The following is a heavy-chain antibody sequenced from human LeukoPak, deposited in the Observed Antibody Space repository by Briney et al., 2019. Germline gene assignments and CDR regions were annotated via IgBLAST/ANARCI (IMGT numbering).Heavy chain of an antibody. CDR1: GFTFSSYE. V-gene: IGHV3-48*03. J-gene: IGHJ2*01. D-gene: IGHD6-19*01. Sequence: GGSLRLSCATSGFTFSSYEMNWVRQAPRKGLEWVSYISTSGSTIYYADSVKGRFTISRDNAKNFLFLQMNILRAEDTAIYYCARDPRRVAGAGRFFDLWGRGALVTVSS. CDR2: ISTSGSTI. CDR3: ARDPRRVAGAGRFFDL.